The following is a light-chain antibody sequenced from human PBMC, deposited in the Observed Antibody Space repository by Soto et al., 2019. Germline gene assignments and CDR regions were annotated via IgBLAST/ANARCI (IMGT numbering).Light chain of an antibody. CDR1: QSVNHN. CDR2: GAS. J-gene: IGKJ2*01. CDR3: QQYNDWPPMYT. V-gene: IGKV3-15*01. Sequence: EIVMTQSPATLSVSPGERATLSCRASQSVNHNLAWYQQKPGQAPRLLIHGASTRATGIPARFSGYGSGTEFTLTISSLQSEDFAVYYCQQYNDWPPMYTFGQGTKLEIK.